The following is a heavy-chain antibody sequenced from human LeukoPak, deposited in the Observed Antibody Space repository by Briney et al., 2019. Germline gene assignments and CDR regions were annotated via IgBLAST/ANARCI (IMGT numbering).Heavy chain of an antibody. CDR3: ARGRSDGFDFDS. V-gene: IGHV4-61*01. CDR2: KYYSGST. CDR1: GVSINTCCYY. Sequence: PSETLSLTCDVSGVSINTCCYYWTWIRQPPGKGLEWIGYKYYSGSTRYNSSLRIRLTILLYSSKNQFSLRLTSVTAADTAVYYCARGRSDGFDFDSWGPGTLVIVSS. D-gene: IGHD3-10*01. J-gene: IGHJ4*02.